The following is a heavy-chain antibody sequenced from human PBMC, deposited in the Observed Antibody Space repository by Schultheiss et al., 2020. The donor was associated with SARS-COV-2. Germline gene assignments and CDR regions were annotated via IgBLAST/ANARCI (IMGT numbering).Heavy chain of an antibody. V-gene: IGHV3-30*03. J-gene: IGHJ6*02. CDR1: GFTFSSYG. CDR2: ISYDGSNK. CDR3: ARIATYSSSRKRGDSVMDV. D-gene: IGHD6-13*01. Sequence: GESLKISCAASGFTFSSYGMHWVRQAPGKGLEWVAVISYDGSNKYYVDSVKGRFTISRDNAKNSLYLQMNSLRAEDTAVYYCARIATYSSSRKRGDSVMDVWGQGTTVTVSS.